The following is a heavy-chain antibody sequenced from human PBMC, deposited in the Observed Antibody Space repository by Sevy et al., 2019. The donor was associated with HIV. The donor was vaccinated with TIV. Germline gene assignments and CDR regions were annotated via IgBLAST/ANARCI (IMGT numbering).Heavy chain of an antibody. CDR3: ARDRYYDASGYYYYYYGMDV. J-gene: IGHJ6*02. CDR1: GFTVSDNY. V-gene: IGHV3-66*01. Sequence: GGSLRLSCAASGFTVSDNYMAWVRLAPGKGLEWVSLIDSDGSAYYAVSVKGRFTISRDNVKNTLYLQINALRAEDTGLYFCARDRYYDASGYYYYYYGMDVWGQGTTVTVSS. D-gene: IGHD3-22*01. CDR2: IDSDGSA.